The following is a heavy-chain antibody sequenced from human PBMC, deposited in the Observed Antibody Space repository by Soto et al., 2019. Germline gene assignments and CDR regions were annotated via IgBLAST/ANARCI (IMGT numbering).Heavy chain of an antibody. CDR3: AREYVDTAMALDY. CDR2: IYSGGST. Sequence: EVQMVESGGGLVQPGGSLRLSCAASGFTVSSNYMSWVRQAPGKGLEWVSVIYSGGSTYYADSVKGRFTISRDNSKNTLYFQRNSLRAEDTAVYYCAREYVDTAMALDYWGQGTLVTVSS. V-gene: IGHV3-66*01. J-gene: IGHJ4*02. CDR1: GFTVSSNY. D-gene: IGHD5-18*01.